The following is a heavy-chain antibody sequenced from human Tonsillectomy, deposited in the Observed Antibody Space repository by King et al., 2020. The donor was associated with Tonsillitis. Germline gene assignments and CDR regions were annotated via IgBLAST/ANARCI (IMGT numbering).Heavy chain of an antibody. V-gene: IGHV1-2*07. CDR1: GYSFTEYS. D-gene: IGHD6-19*01. CDR2: IKPDSGGT. Sequence: QLVQSGAEVKKPGVSVKVSCKASGYSFTEYSIHWVRQAPGQGLEWMGWIKPDSGGTNYAHKFDGRVTMTRDTSINTVYMELTGLRSDDTAVYYCARETGGWRSFDHWGQGALVTVSS. CDR3: ARETGGWRSFDH. J-gene: IGHJ4*02.